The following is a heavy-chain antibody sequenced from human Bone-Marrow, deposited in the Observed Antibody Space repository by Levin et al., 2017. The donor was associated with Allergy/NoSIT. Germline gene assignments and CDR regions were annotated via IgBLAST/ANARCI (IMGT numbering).Heavy chain of an antibody. J-gene: IGHJ1*01. CDR1: GYIFTGNY. CDR2: INPNSGGT. CDR3: ARGGYYSEYLQH. D-gene: IGHD2/OR15-2a*01. V-gene: IGHV1-2*02. Sequence: EASVKVSCKTSGYIFTGNYMHWVRQAPGQGLEWMGWINPNSGGTNYAQNFQGRVTVTRDTSISTVYMELSRLRSDDTAVYFCARGGYYSEYLQHWGQGTLVTVSS.